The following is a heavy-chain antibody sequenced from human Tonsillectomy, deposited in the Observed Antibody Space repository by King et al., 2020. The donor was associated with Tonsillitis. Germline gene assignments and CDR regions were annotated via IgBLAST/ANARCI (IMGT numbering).Heavy chain of an antibody. CDR2: IRYDGSNK. D-gene: IGHD6-19*01. Sequence: QLVQSGGGVVQPGGSLRLSCAASGFTFSSYGMHWVRQAPGKGLEWVAFIRYDGSNKYYADSVKGRFTISRDNSKNTLYLQMNSLRAEDTAVYYCAIPVGYSSGWYPDYWGQGTLVTVSS. CDR1: GFTFSSYG. J-gene: IGHJ4*02. CDR3: AIPVGYSSGWYPDY. V-gene: IGHV3-30*02.